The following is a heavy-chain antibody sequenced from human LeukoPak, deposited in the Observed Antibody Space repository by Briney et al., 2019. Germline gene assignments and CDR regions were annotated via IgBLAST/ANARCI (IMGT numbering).Heavy chain of an antibody. D-gene: IGHD6-13*01. CDR2: IYSDNT. V-gene: IGHV3-66*01. CDR1: GFTVSTNS. J-gene: IGHJ4*02. Sequence: GGSLRLSCTVSGFTVSTNSMSWVRQAPGKGLEWVSFIYSDNTHYSDSVKGRFTISRDNSKNTLYLQMNSLRAEDTAVYYCARDPLSSSSFDYWGQGTLVTVSS. CDR3: ARDPLSSSSFDY.